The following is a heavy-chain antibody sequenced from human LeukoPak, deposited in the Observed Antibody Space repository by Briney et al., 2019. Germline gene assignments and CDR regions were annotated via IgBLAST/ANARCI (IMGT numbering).Heavy chain of an antibody. Sequence: GGSLRLSCAASGFTFSSYAMSWVRQAPGKGLEWVSGISASGGSTNYAASAKGRFTISRDNSKDTLHLQMNSLRAEDTAVYYCASRSSSLNWYFDLWGRGTLVTVSS. J-gene: IGHJ2*01. CDR1: GFTFSSYA. CDR3: ASRSSSLNWYFDL. D-gene: IGHD2-2*01. CDR2: ISASGGST. V-gene: IGHV3-23*01.